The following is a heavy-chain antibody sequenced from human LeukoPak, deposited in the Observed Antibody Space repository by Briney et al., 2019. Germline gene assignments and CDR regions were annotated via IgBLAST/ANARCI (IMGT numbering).Heavy chain of an antibody. CDR3: ARYRAGLKEALDS. CDR1: GFTFSDYY. Sequence: GGSLRLSCAASGFTFSDYYMSWIRQAPGKGLEWLSYISGSTSYTDYADSVKGRFTISRDNAKKALYLQMNSLRAEDTAVYYCARYRAGLKEALDSWGQGTLVTVSS. D-gene: IGHD6-19*01. J-gene: IGHJ4*02. CDR2: ISGSTSYT. V-gene: IGHV3-11*06.